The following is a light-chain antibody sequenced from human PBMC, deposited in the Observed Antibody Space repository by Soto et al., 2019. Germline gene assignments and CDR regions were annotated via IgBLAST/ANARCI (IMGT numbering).Light chain of an antibody. CDR2: EVT. J-gene: IGLJ2*01. V-gene: IGLV2-8*01. CDR1: NSDIGEYNY. Sequence: QSALTQPPSASGSPGQSVTIPCTGTNSDIGEYNYVSWYQQHPGKVPKLLIYEVTKRPPGVPDRFSGAKSGNTASLIVSGLQAEDEADYYCSLFAGAPVVFGGGTKVTVL. CDR3: SLFAGAPVV.